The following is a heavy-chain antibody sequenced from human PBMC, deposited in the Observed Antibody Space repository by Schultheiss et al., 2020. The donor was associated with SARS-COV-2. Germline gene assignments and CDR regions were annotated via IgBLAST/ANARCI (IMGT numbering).Heavy chain of an antibody. V-gene: IGHV3-73*01. Sequence: GGSLRISCAASGFTFSSYAMSWVRQASGKGLEWVGRIRSKANSYATAYAASVKGRVTIARDDSKNTADLQMNSLKTEDTAVYYCTRHGAYYDSSGYYRYYYSDYGMDVWGQGTTVTVSS. D-gene: IGHD3-22*01. CDR2: IRSKANSYAT. CDR1: GFTFSSYA. CDR3: TRHGAYYDSSGYYRYYYSDYGMDV. J-gene: IGHJ6*02.